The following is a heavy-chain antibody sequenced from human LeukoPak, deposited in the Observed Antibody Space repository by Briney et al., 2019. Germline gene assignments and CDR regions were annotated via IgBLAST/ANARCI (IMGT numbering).Heavy chain of an antibody. CDR1: GFTFNKYA. D-gene: IGHD3-3*01. J-gene: IGHJ4*02. Sequence: GGSLRLSCAASGFTFNKYATSWVRQAPGKGLEWVSAISGSGGITYYTDSVKGRFTISRDNSKNTLYLQMNSLRAEDTGVYYCAIYDFWSAYYKDWGQGTLVTVAS. CDR3: AIYDFWSAYYKD. V-gene: IGHV3-23*01. CDR2: ISGSGGIT.